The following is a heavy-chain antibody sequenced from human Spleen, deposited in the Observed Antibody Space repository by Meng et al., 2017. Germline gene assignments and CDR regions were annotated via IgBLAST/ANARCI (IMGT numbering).Heavy chain of an antibody. CDR3: ARGMISAGNYFDY. J-gene: IGHJ4*02. CDR2: INQDGSEK. CDR1: GFTFSSYW. V-gene: IGHV3-7*01. D-gene: IGHD6-13*01. Sequence: GGSLRLSCAASGFTFSSYWMSWVRQAPGKGLEWVATINQDGSEKYYVDSVKGRFTISRDNAKKSLYLQMSSLRAEDTAVYYCARGMISAGNYFDYWGQGTLVTVSS.